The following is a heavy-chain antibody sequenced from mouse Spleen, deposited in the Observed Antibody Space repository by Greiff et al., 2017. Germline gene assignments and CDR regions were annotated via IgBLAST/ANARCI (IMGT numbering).Heavy chain of an antibody. D-gene: IGHD1-1*01. Sequence: EVKLVESGPELVKPGASVKISCKASGYSFTGYYMNWVKQSPEKSLEWIGEINPSTGGTTYNQKFKAKATLTVDKSSSTAYMQLKSLTSEDSAVYYCARGGLLYAMDYWGQGTSVTVSS. CDR1: GYSFTGYY. CDR3: ARGGLLYAMDY. CDR2: INPSTGGT. V-gene: IGHV1-42*01. J-gene: IGHJ4*01.